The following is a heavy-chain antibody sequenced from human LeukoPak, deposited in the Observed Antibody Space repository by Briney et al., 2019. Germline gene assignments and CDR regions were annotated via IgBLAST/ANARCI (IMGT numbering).Heavy chain of an antibody. V-gene: IGHV3-48*01. Sequence: GGSLRLTCAASGFTFSSYSMNWVRQAPGKGLEWLSYISSSSSTLFYADSVKGRFTISRDNAKNSLYLQMNSLKAEDTAIYYCARDEAYSGSYATTWGQGTVDTVSS. D-gene: IGHD1-26*01. CDR3: ARDEAYSGSYATT. J-gene: IGHJ5*02. CDR2: ISSSSSTL. CDR1: GFTFSSYS.